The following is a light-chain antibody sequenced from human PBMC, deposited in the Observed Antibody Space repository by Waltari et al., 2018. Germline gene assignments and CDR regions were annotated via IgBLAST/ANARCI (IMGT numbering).Light chain of an antibody. CDR3: QQYNPWT. J-gene: IGKJ1*01. V-gene: IGKV1-5*03. CDR1: ERQSLW. Sequence: DVQLTQSPSTLSASIGDKVTITWRPSERQSLWLAWYQQKPGRAPKLLIYQASVLESGVPSRFRGHGSGTEFTHTISDLQPDDFATYFCQQYNPWTFGQGTKVELK. CDR2: QAS.